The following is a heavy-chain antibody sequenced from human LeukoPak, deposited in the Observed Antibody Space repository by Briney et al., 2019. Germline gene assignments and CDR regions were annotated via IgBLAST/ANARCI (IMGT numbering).Heavy chain of an antibody. CDR3: ARLGGSYSGDFDF. V-gene: IGHV1-2*02. J-gene: IGHJ4*02. CDR1: GYTFTGYY. D-gene: IGHD1-26*01. CDR2: INPNSGGT. Sequence: ASVKVSCKASGYTFTGYYMHWVRQAPGQGLEWMGWINPNSGGTNYAQKFQGRVTMTRDTSISTAYMELSRLRSDDTAVYYCARLGGSYSGDFDFWGKGTLVTVSS.